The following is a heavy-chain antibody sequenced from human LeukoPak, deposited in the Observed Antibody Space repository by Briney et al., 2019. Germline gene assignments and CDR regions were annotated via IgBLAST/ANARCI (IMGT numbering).Heavy chain of an antibody. J-gene: IGHJ5*02. V-gene: IGHV1-2*02. CDR1: GYSFTDKY. Sequence: SVKVSCKASGYSFTDKYLHWVRQAPGQGLEWMGWINPKSGGTNYAQKFQGRVTMTTDTSMTTAHMEVSRLTSDDTAVYYCARAGGRSWFDPWGPGTLVTVSS. CDR3: ARAGGRSWFDP. CDR2: INPKSGGT.